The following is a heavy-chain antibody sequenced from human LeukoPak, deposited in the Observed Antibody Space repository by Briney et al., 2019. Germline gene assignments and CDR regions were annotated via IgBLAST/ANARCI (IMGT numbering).Heavy chain of an antibody. CDR3: ARTNRGVWYFDL. CDR2: ISSSSSST. CDR1: GFTFRDYY. J-gene: IGHJ2*01. D-gene: IGHD7-27*01. V-gene: IGHV3-11*03. Sequence: GGSLRLSCAASGFTFRDYYMSWIRQAPGRGLEWVSYISSSSSSTNYADSVKGRFTISRDNAKNSLYLQMNSLRAEDTAVYYCARTNRGVWYFDLWGRGTLVTVSS.